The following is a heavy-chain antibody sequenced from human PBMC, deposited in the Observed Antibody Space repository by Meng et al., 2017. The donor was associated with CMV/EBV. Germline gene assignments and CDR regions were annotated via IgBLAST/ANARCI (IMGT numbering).Heavy chain of an antibody. CDR1: YTFTGYY. V-gene: IGHV1-2*02. CDR3: ARDRGYYGSGSYQFDP. CDR2: INPNSGGT. J-gene: IGHJ5*02. D-gene: IGHD3-10*01. Sequence: YTFTGYYRHWVRQAPGQGLEWMGWINPNSGGTNYAQKFQGRVTMTRDTSISTAYMELSRLRSDDTAVYYCARDRGYYGSGSYQFDPWGQGTLVTVSS.